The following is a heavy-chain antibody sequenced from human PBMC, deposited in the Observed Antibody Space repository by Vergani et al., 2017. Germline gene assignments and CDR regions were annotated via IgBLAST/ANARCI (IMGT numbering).Heavy chain of an antibody. V-gene: IGHV3-23*01. CDR2: ISGSGANT. CDR3: ASQQCELYG. J-gene: IGHJ4*02. Sequence: EVQLLESGGGLVQPGGSLRLSCAASRFTFNNYAMTWVRQAPGKGLEWVSSISGSGANTYYADSVKGRFTVSRDNSKNTLYLRMSSLRVDDTAVYYCASQQCELYGWGQGTLVTVYS. CDR1: RFTFNNYA. D-gene: IGHD1-26*01.